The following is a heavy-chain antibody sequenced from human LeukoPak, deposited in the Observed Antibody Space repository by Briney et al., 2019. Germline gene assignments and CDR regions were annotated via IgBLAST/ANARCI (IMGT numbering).Heavy chain of an antibody. J-gene: IGHJ3*01. CDR2: INSDGRST. CDR3: ARVMKSTCDDIDDGFDV. CDR1: GFAFSTYW. D-gene: IGHD2-2*01. V-gene: IGHV3-74*01. Sequence: GGSLRLSCTASGFAFSTYWMNWVRQAPGKGLVWVSPINSDGRSTKYADSVKGRFTISRDNAKNPLYLQMNSLRAEDTAEYNGARVMKSTCDDIDDGFDVWGQGTMVTVSS.